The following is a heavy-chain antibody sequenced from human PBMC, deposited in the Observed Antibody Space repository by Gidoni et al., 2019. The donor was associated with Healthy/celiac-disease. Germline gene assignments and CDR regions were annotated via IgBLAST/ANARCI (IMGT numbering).Heavy chain of an antibody. CDR1: GFTFDDYG. V-gene: IGHV3-20*04. D-gene: IGHD5-12*01. J-gene: IGHJ3*02. Sequence: EVQLVESGGGGVRPGGSLRLSCAASGFTFDDYGMRWVRQAPGKGLEWVSGINWNGGSTGYADSVKGRFTISRDNAKNSLYLQMNSLRAEDTALYYCARVRGYDLHDAFDIWGQGTMVTVSS. CDR3: ARVRGYDLHDAFDI. CDR2: INWNGGST.